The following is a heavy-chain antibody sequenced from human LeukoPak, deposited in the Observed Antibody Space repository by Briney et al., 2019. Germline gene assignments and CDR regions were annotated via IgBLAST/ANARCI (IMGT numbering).Heavy chain of an antibody. CDR3: AKETRSVPAANDAFDI. D-gene: IGHD2-2*01. CDR1: GFTFSSYD. V-gene: IGHV3-23*01. J-gene: IGHJ3*02. CDR2: ISGSGGST. Sequence: GGSLRLSCAASGFTFSSYDMSWVRQAPGKGLEWVSAISGSGGSTYYADSVKGRFTISRDNSKNTLYLQMNSLRAEDTAVYYCAKETRSVPAANDAFDIWGQGTMVTVSS.